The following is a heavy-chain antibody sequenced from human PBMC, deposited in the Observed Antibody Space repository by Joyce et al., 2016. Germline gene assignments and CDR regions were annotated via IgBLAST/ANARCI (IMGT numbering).Heavy chain of an antibody. D-gene: IGHD4-17*01. V-gene: IGHV3-23*01. CDR2: ISGSGDST. J-gene: IGHJ4*02. CDR1: GFTFSSYA. Sequence: EVQLLDSGGGLVQPGGSLRLSCAASGFTFSSYAMSWFRQAPGKGLEWVSAISGSGDSTYYAASVKGRFTIARDNSKNTLYLQMNGLRAEDTAVYYCAKDDDYGDPSVDYWGQGTLVTVSS. CDR3: AKDDDYGDPSVDY.